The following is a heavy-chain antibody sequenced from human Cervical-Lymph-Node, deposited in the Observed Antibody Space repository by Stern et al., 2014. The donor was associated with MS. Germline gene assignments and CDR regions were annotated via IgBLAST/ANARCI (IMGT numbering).Heavy chain of an antibody. CDR2: IYHSGIT. D-gene: IGHD2-2*01. V-gene: IGHV4-4*02. J-gene: IGHJ4*02. Sequence: QVQLQESGPGLVKPSGTLSLTCAVSGDSITSSNWWSWVRQPPGKGLEWIGEIYHSGITNYNPSLKSRVTISVDKSKKQFSLKLSSATAADTAVYYCARGALTVVVIPAAPYFDYWGQGMLVTVSS. CDR3: ARGALTVVVIPAAPYFDY. CDR1: GDSITSSNW.